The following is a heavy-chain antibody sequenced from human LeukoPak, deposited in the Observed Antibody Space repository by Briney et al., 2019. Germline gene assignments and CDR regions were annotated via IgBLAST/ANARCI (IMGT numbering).Heavy chain of an antibody. Sequence: PGGPLRLSCAASGFTFTTYAMSWVRQAPGKALEWLSTISNTGDNTYFADSVKGRFTISRDNSKNTLYLQMNSLRAEDTAVYYCAKGALITMIVVIPAGDYFDYWGQGTLVTVSS. V-gene: IGHV3-23*01. CDR1: GFTFTTYA. J-gene: IGHJ4*02. CDR3: AKGALITMIVVIPAGDYFDY. CDR2: ISNTGDNT. D-gene: IGHD3-22*01.